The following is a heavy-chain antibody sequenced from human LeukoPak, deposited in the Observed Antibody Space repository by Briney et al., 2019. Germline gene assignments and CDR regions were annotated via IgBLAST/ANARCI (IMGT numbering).Heavy chain of an antibody. D-gene: IGHD3-16*02. V-gene: IGHV4-39*01. Sequence: SETLSLTCTVSGGSISNSNYYWGWIRQPPGKGLEWIGSIYYSGSTDYNPSLKSRVTISVDMSKNQFSLKLSSVTAADTAVYYCAGHSLIGPQRHIDYWGQGTLVTVSS. CDR2: IYYSGST. CDR1: GGSISNSNYY. J-gene: IGHJ4*02. CDR3: AGHSLIGPQRHIDY.